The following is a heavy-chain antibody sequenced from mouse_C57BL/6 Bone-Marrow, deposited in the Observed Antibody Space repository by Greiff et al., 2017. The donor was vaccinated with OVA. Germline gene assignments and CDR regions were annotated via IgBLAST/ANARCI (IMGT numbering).Heavy chain of an antibody. CDR1: GYTFTDYE. CDR2: IDPETGGT. V-gene: IGHV1-15*01. J-gene: IGHJ2*01. CDR3: TRGGWYLFDY. D-gene: IGHD2-1*01. Sequence: VQLQQPGAELVRPGASVTLSCKASGYTFTDYEMHWVKQTPVHGLEWIGAIDPETGGTAYNQKFKGKAILTADKSSSTAYMELRSLTSEDSAVYYCTRGGWYLFDYWGQGTTLTVSS.